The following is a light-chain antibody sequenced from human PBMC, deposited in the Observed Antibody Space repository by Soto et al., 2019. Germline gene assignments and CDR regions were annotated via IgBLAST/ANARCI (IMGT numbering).Light chain of an antibody. Sequence: EIVLTQSPATLPLSPGERATLSCRASQSVSSYLAWYQQKPGQAPRLLIYDASNRATGIPARFSGSGSGTDFTLTISSLEPEDFAVYYCQQRSNWQGITFGQGTRLEI. J-gene: IGKJ5*01. V-gene: IGKV3-11*01. CDR2: DAS. CDR1: QSVSSY. CDR3: QQRSNWQGIT.